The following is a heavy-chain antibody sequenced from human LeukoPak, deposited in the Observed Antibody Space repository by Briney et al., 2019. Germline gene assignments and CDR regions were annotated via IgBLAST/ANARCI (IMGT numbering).Heavy chain of an antibody. Sequence: SETLSLTCTVSGYSISSGYYWGWIRQPPGKGLEWIGSVYHSGSTYYNPSLKSRVTISVDTSKNQFSLKLSSVTAADTAVYYCARDGLAAADYYYYYMDVWGKGTTVTVSS. CDR2: VYHSGST. J-gene: IGHJ6*03. V-gene: IGHV4-38-2*02. D-gene: IGHD6-13*01. CDR3: ARDGLAAADYYYYYMDV. CDR1: GYSISSGYY.